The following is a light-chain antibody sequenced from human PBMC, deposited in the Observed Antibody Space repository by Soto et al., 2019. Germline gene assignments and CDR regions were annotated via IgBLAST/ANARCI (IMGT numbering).Light chain of an antibody. V-gene: IGKV3-11*01. CDR2: DAS. CDR3: QQRSNWLT. CDR1: QSVSSY. Sequence: EIVMTQSPGTLSVSPGEGATLSCRASQSVSSYLAWYQQKPGQAPRLLIYDASNRATGIPARFSGSGSGTDFTLTISSLEPEDFAVYYCQQRSNWLTFGGGTKVDI. J-gene: IGKJ4*01.